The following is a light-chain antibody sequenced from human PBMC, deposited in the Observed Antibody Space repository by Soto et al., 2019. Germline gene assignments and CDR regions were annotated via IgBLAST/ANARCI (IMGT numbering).Light chain of an antibody. Sequence: QSVLTQPASVSGSPGPSITLSCTGTSSDVGGYNYVSWYQQHPGKAPKLMIYEVSNRPSGVSNRFSGSKSGNTASLTISGLQAEDEADYYCSSYTSSSSDYVFGTGTKLTVL. J-gene: IGLJ1*01. V-gene: IGLV2-14*01. CDR3: SSYTSSSSDYV. CDR1: SSDVGGYNY. CDR2: EVS.